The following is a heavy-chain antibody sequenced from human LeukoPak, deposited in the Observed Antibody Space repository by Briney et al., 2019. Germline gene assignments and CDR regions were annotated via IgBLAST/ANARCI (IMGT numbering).Heavy chain of an antibody. CDR2: INHSGST. CDR1: GGSFSGYY. D-gene: IGHD3-10*01. V-gene: IGHV4-34*01. CDR3: ARGNYGSGSYDY. Sequence: SETLSLTCAVYGGSFSGYYWSWIRQPPGKGLEWIGEINHSGSTNYNPSLKSRVTISVDTSKNQFSLKLSSVTAADTAVYYCARGNYGSGSYDYWGQGTLVTASS. J-gene: IGHJ4*02.